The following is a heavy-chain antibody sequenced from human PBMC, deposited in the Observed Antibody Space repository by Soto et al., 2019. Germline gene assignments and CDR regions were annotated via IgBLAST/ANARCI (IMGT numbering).Heavy chain of an antibody. Sequence: QVQLVESGGGVVQPGRSLRLSCAASGFTFSSYAMHWVRQAPGKGLERVALISYDGSNNYYADSVKGRFTISRDNSKNTLYLQMNSLRAEDTAVYYCARAFGYYDSSGQRLTDYWGQGTLVTV. J-gene: IGHJ4*02. V-gene: IGHV3-30-3*01. D-gene: IGHD3-22*01. CDR3: ARAFGYYDSSGQRLTDY. CDR1: GFTFSSYA. CDR2: ISYDGSNN.